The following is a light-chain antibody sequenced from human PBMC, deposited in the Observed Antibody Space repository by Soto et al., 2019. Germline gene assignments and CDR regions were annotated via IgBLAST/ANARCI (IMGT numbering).Light chain of an antibody. Sequence: DIQMTQSPSTLSASVGDRVTITCRASQSINNWLAWYQQEPGKAPKLLIYRASTLQSGVPSRFSGSGSGTEFNLSISRLQPYDFATYYCQHYNSYPPLTFGQGTKVEIK. CDR2: RAS. J-gene: IGKJ1*01. CDR1: QSINNW. CDR3: QHYNSYPPLT. V-gene: IGKV1-5*03.